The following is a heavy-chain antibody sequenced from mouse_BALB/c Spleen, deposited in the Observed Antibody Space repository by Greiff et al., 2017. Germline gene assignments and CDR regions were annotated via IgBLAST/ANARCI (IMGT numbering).Heavy chain of an antibody. J-gene: IGHJ4*01. Sequence: VQLQQSGPQLVRPGASVKISCKASGYSFTSYWMHWVKQRPGQGLEWIGMIDPSDSETRLNQKFKDKATLTVDKSSSTAYMQLSSPTSEDSAVYYCARREVYAMDYWGQGTSVTVSS. CDR1: GYSFTSYW. CDR3: ARREVYAMDY. V-gene: IGHV1S126*01. CDR2: IDPSDSET.